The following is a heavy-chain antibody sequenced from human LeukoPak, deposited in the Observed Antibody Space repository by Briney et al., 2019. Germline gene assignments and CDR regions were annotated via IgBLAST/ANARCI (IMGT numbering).Heavy chain of an antibody. CDR2: IYYSGST. J-gene: IGHJ4*02. D-gene: IGHD3-3*01. Sequence: SETLSLTCTVSGGSISSSSYYWGWIRQPAGKGLEWIGSIYYSGSTYYNPSLKSRVTISVDTSKNQFSLKLSSVTAADTAVYYCARSSAFWSGYYGFDYWGQGTLVTVSS. V-gene: IGHV4-39*01. CDR1: GGSISSSSYY. CDR3: ARSSAFWSGYYGFDY.